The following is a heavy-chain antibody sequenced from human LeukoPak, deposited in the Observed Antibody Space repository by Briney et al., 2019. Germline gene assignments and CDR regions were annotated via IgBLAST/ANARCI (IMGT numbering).Heavy chain of an antibody. Sequence: GGSLRLSCAASGFTFSSYAMSWVRQAPGKGLEWVSAISGSGGSTYYADSVKGRFTISRDNSKNTLCLQMNSLRAEDTAVYYCAKGTGVRGALGAFDIWGQGTMVTVSS. V-gene: IGHV3-23*01. CDR1: GFTFSSYA. CDR2: ISGSGGST. D-gene: IGHD3-10*01. CDR3: AKGTGVRGALGAFDI. J-gene: IGHJ3*02.